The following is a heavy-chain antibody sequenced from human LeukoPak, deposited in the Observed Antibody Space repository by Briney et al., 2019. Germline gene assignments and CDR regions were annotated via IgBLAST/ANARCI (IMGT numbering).Heavy chain of an antibody. D-gene: IGHD3-22*01. J-gene: IGHJ4*02. CDR2: IYYSGST. CDR1: GGSIGSSSYY. Sequence: PSETLSLTCSVSGGSIGSSSYYWGWIRQPPGEGLEWIGNIYYSGSTYFNPSLKSRLTISVDTSKNQLSLKVRSVTAADTAVYYCARGPPNGHDDSSGYYVPACFDNWGQGTLVTVSS. V-gene: IGHV4-39*01. CDR3: ARGPPNGHDDSSGYYVPACFDN.